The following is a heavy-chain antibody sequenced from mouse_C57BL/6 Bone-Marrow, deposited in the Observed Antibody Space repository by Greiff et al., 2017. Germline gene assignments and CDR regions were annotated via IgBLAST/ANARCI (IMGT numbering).Heavy chain of an antibody. V-gene: IGHV5-4*01. CDR3: AREATVVAP. CDR2: ISDGGSYT. Sequence: DVMLVESGGGLVKPGGSLKLSCAASGFTFSSYAMSWVRQTPEKRLEWVATISDGGSYTYYPDNVKGRFTISRDNAKNNLYLQMSHLKSEDTAMYYCAREATVVAPCGQGTLVTVSA. D-gene: IGHD1-1*01. J-gene: IGHJ3*01. CDR1: GFTFSSYA.